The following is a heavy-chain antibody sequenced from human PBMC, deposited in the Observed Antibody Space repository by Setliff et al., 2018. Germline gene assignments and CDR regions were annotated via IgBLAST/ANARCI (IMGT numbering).Heavy chain of an antibody. CDR2: VFYNGAA. CDR3: ARGGTYRYFDY. CDR1: GGSIRSYY. V-gene: IGHV4-59*01. J-gene: IGHJ4*02. Sequence: PSETLSLTCTVSGGSIRSYYWNWIRQPPGKGLEFIGYVFYNGAAKYDPSLKSRVTMSVDTSKTQFSLKLNSMTTADTAVYYCARGGTYRYFDYWGQGALVTVSS.